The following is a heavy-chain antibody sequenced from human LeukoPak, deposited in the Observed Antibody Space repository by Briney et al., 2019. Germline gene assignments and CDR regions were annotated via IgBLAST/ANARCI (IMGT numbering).Heavy chain of an antibody. CDR1: GGSISSYY. CDR3: ARVGGIAVAGTDAFDI. V-gene: IGHV4-59*01. J-gene: IGHJ3*02. Sequence: SETLSLTCTVSGGSISSYYWSWIRQPPGKGLEWIGYIYYSGSTNYNPSLKSRVTISVGTSKNQFSLKLSSVTAADTAVYYCARVGGIAVAGTDAFDIWGQGTMVTVSS. D-gene: IGHD6-19*01. CDR2: IYYSGST.